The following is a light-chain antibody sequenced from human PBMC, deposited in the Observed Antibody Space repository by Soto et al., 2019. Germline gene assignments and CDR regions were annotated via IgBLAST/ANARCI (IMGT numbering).Light chain of an antibody. CDR3: QQYGSSPLT. J-gene: IGKJ4*01. CDR2: GAS. V-gene: IGKV3-20*01. Sequence: EIVMTQSPATLSVSPGERATISCRASQSVSSSYLAWYQQRPGLAPRLLIYGASSRATGIPDRFSGSGAGTDFTLTISRLEPEDFAVYYCQQYGSSPLTFGGGTKVDIK. CDR1: QSVSSSY.